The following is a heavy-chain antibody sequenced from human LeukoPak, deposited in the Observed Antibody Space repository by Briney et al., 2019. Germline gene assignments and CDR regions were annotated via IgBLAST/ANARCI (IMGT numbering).Heavy chain of an antibody. CDR1: GFTFSSYS. J-gene: IGHJ4*02. D-gene: IGHD4-17*01. CDR3: ARLTPINYGDLALDY. CDR2: ISSSSSTI. Sequence: GGSLRLSCAASGFTFSSYSMNWVRQAPGKGLEWVSYISSSSSTIYYADSVKGRFTISRDNARNSLYLQMNSLRAEDTAVYYCARLTPINYGDLALDYWGQGTLVTVSS. V-gene: IGHV3-48*04.